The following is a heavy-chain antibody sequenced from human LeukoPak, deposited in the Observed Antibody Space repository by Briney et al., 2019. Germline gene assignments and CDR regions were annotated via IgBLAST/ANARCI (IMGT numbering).Heavy chain of an antibody. CDR2: IHTSGST. V-gene: IGHV4-4*07. D-gene: IGHD6-13*01. CDR1: GGSISTYY. J-gene: IGHJ5*02. CDR3: ARGKRRSIIWQQLSFWFDP. Sequence: SETLSLTCTVSGGSISTYYWSWIRQPAGKGLEWIGRIHTSGSTLYDPSLRSRVTISVDTSKNQFSLKLSSVTAADTAVYYCARGKRRSIIWQQLSFWFDPWGQGTLVTVSS.